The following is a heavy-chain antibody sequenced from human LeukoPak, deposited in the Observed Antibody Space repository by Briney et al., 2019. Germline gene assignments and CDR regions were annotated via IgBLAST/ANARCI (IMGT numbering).Heavy chain of an antibody. Sequence: GGSLRLSCAASGFTFSSYWTSWVRQAPGKGLECVANIKQDGSEKYYVDSVRGRSTLSRDNAKNSLYLQMNSLRVEDTAVYYCATSAARAIESWGQGTLVTVSS. V-gene: IGHV3-7*01. CDR3: ATSAARAIES. D-gene: IGHD6-25*01. CDR2: IKQDGSEK. CDR1: GFTFSSYW. J-gene: IGHJ4*02.